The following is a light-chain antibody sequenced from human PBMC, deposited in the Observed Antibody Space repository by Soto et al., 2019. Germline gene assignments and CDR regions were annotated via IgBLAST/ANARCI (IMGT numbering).Light chain of an antibody. Sequence: EIVLTQSPGSLSLSPGESVTLSCRASQTFSTNYLAWYQHKPGRAPRLLIYGAFSRATGIADRFSGSGSGTDFTLTISRLEPEDFAVYYCQQYAGSPWTFGQGTKVDIK. CDR2: GAF. CDR3: QQYAGSPWT. CDR1: QTFSTNY. J-gene: IGKJ1*01. V-gene: IGKV3-20*01.